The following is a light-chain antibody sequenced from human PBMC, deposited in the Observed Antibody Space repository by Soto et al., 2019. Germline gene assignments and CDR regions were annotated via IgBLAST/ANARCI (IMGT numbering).Light chain of an antibody. Sequence: IVLTQSPGTLSLSQGERATLSCRASQSVSSSYLAWYQQKPGQAPRLLIYGASSRATGIPDRFSGSGSGTDFTLTISRLEPEDFAVYYCQQYGSSRTFGQGTKVDI. V-gene: IGKV3-20*01. CDR1: QSVSSSY. CDR2: GAS. J-gene: IGKJ1*01. CDR3: QQYGSSRT.